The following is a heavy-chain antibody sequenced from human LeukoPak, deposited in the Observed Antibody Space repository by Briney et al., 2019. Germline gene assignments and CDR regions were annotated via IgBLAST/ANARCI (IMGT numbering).Heavy chain of an antibody. D-gene: IGHD2-2*01. CDR3: ARVAYCSSTSCYAGAFDY. Sequence: SETLPLTCAVYGGSFSGYYWSWIRQPPGKGLEWIGEINHSGSTNYNPSLKSRVTISVDTSKNQFSLKLSSVPAADTAVYYCARVAYCSSTSCYAGAFDYWGQGTLVTVSS. CDR2: INHSGST. V-gene: IGHV4-34*01. J-gene: IGHJ4*02. CDR1: GGSFSGYY.